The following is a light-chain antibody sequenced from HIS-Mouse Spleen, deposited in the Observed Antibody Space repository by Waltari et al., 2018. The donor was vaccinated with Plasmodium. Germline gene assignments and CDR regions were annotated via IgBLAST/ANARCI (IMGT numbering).Light chain of an antibody. CDR1: KLGDKY. CDR3: QAWDSSTVV. V-gene: IGLV3-1*01. CDR2: QDS. J-gene: IGLJ2*01. Sequence: SYELIQPPSVSVSPGQTASITCSGDKLGDKYACWYQQKPGQSPVLVIYQDSKRPSGSPELFAGSNSGNTATLTISGTQAMDEADYYCQAWDSSTVVFGGGTKLTVL.